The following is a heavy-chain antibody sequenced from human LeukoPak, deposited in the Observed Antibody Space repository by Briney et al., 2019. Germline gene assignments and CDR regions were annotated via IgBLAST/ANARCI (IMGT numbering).Heavy chain of an antibody. J-gene: IGHJ3*02. Sequence: GASVKVSCKASGYTFTGYYMHWVRQAPGQGLEWMGWINPNSGGTNYAQKFQGWVTTTRDTSISTAYMELSSLRSEDTAVYYCASEGSSSYDAFDIWGQGTMVTVSS. CDR2: INPNSGGT. D-gene: IGHD6-6*01. V-gene: IGHV1-2*04. CDR1: GYTFTGYY. CDR3: ASEGSSSYDAFDI.